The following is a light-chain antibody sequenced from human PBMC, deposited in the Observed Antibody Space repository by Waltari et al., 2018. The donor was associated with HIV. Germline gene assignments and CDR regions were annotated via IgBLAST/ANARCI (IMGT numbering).Light chain of an antibody. J-gene: IGLJ1*01. V-gene: IGLV2-11*01. CDR1: SSAVGGYNY. CDR3: CSYAGSYTFYV. CDR2: DVS. Sequence: QSALTQPRSVSGSPGPSVTIPCTGTSSAVGGYNYVSWYQQHPGKAPKLMIYDVSQRPSGVPDRFSGSKSGNTASLTISGLQAEDEADYYCCSYAGSYTFYVFGTGTKVTVL.